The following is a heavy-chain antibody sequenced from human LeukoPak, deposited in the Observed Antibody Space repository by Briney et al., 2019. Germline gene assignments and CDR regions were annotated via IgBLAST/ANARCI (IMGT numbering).Heavy chain of an antibody. J-gene: IGHJ4*02. Sequence: SETLSLTCTVSGXSISSYYWSWIRQPPGKGLEWIGYIYYRGSTNYNPSLKSRVTISVDTSKNQFSLHLSSVTAADTAVYYCARHVTGYYFDSWGQGTLVTVSS. D-gene: IGHD1-14*01. CDR1: GXSISSYY. V-gene: IGHV4-59*08. CDR2: IYYRGST. CDR3: ARHVTGYYFDS.